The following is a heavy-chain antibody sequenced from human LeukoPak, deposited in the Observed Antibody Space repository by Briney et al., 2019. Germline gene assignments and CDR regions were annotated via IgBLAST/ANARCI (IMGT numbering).Heavy chain of an antibody. J-gene: IGHJ3*02. D-gene: IGHD2-21*01. CDR1: GFTFSSYW. CDR3: AKGFRVVVIAPYAFDI. Sequence: AGGSLRLSCAASGFTFSSYWMHWVRQAPGKGLEWVSAISGSGGSTYYADSVKGRFTISRDNSKNTLYLQMNSLRAEDTAVYYCAKGFRVVVIAPYAFDIWGQGTMVTVSS. CDR2: ISGSGGST. V-gene: IGHV3-23*01.